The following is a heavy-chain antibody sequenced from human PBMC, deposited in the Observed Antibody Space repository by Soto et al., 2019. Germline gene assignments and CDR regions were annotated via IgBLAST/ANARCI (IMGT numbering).Heavy chain of an antibody. CDR1: GFNFSRSA. CDR2: ISYDGGNK. J-gene: IGHJ4*02. V-gene: IGHV3-30-3*01. Sequence: VQLVESGGGVVQPGRSLRLSCAASGFNFSRSAIHWVRQAPGKGLEWVAIISYDGGNKYYADSVKARFTISRDNSKNTLYLQMNSLRAEDTAVYYCARDHYYDSSGYYSGYFDYWGQGTLVTVSS. D-gene: IGHD3-22*01. CDR3: ARDHYYDSSGYYSGYFDY.